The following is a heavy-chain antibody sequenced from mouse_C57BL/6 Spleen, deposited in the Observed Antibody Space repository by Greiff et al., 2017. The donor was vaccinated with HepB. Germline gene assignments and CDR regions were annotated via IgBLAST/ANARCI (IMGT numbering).Heavy chain of an antibody. CDR3: AREWGYYGRGYYAMDY. D-gene: IGHD1-1*01. V-gene: IGHV1-76*01. Sequence: VQLQQSGAELVRPGASVKLSCKASGYTFTDYYINWVKQRPGQGLEWIARIYPGSGNTYYNEKFKGKATLTAEKSSSTAYMQLSSLTSEDSDVYFCAREWGYYGRGYYAMDYWGQGTSVTVSS. J-gene: IGHJ4*01. CDR2: IYPGSGNT. CDR1: GYTFTDYY.